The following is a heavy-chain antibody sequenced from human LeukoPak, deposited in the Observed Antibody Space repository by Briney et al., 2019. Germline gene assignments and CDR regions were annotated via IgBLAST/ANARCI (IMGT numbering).Heavy chain of an antibody. V-gene: IGHV1-2*02. J-gene: IGHJ4*02. Sequence: GASVKVSCKASGYSFADYYMHWVRQAPGQGLEWMGWIKPNSGDTRSAQKFQGRVTMTRNTSISTAYMELSSLRSEDTAVYYCARVRGQYFDWLLDFDYWGQGTLVTVSS. CDR1: GYSFADYY. CDR3: ARVRGQYFDWLLDFDY. CDR2: IKPNSGDT. D-gene: IGHD3-9*01.